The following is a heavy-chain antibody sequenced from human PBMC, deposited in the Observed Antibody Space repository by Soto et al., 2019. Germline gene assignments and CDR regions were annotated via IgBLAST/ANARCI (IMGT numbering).Heavy chain of an antibody. CDR2: IYYSGST. D-gene: IGHD1-26*01. CDR3: ASGVVIVGATFY. J-gene: IGHJ4*02. V-gene: IGHV4-39*01. CDR1: GGSISSSSYY. Sequence: PSETLSLTCTVSGGSISSSSYYWGWIRQHPGKGLEWIGSIYYSGSTYYNPSLKSRVTISVDTSKNQFSLKLSSVTAADTAVYYCASGVVIVGATFYWGQGTLVTVSS.